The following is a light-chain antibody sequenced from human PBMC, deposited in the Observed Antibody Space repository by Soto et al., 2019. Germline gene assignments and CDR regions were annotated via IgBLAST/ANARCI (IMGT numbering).Light chain of an antibody. CDR3: NSYTSNNTYV. V-gene: IGLV2-14*03. CDR2: DVS. Sequence: QSVLTQPASVSGSPGQAITISCSGTSRDVGAFNYVSWYQQHPGKAPKLMIYDVSNRPSGVSNHFSGSKSGNTASLTISGLRAEDEADYYCNSYTSNNTYVFGTGTKLTVL. CDR1: SRDVGAFNY. J-gene: IGLJ1*01.